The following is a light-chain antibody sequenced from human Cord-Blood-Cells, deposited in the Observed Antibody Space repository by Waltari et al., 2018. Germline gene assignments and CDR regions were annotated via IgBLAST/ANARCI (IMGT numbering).Light chain of an antibody. CDR3: CSYAGSSTLV. Sequence: QSALTQPAPVSGSPGQSVTISRTGTHSDVGGYNLFSWYQQHPGKAPKLMIYEGSKRPSGVSNRFSGSKSGNTASLTISGLQAEDEADYYCCSYAGSSTLVFGGGTKLTVL. CDR2: EGS. V-gene: IGLV2-23*01. J-gene: IGLJ2*01. CDR1: HSDVGGYNL.